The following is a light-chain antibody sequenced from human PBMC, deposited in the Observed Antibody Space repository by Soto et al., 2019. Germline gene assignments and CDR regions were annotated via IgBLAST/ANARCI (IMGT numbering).Light chain of an antibody. CDR2: GAS. CDR3: QQYNNWWT. CDR1: QSVSSSY. J-gene: IGKJ1*01. V-gene: IGKV3-15*01. Sequence: VVLTQYTGTLSLSPGERATLSCRANQSVSSSYLVWYQQKPGQAPRLLIYGASTRATGIPARFSGSGSGTEFTLTISSLQSEDFAVYYCQQYNNWWTFGQGTKV.